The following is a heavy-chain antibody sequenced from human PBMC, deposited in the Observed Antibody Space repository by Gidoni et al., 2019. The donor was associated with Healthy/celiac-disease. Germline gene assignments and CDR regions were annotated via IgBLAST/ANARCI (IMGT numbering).Heavy chain of an antibody. CDR2: ISSSSSYR. CDR1: GFTFSSYS. D-gene: IGHD2-21*02. J-gene: IGHJ6*02. V-gene: IGHV3-21*01. Sequence: EVQLVESGGGLVKPGGSLRLSCAASGFTFSSYSMNWVRQAPGKGLEWVSSISSSSSYRYYADSVKGRFTISRDNAKNSLYLQMNSLRAEDTAVYYCAREGGDRHYGMDVWGQGTTVTVSS. CDR3: AREGGDRHYGMDV.